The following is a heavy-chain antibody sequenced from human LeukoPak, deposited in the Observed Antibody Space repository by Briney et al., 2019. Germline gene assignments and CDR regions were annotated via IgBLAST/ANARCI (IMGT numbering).Heavy chain of an antibody. CDR2: ISSSGGTI. Sequence: PGGSLRLSCAASGFTFSDYYMSWIRQAPGKGLEWVSYISSSGGTIYYADSVKGRFTISRDNAKNSLYLQMNSLRAEDTAVYYCAREVGDYQLGYYYMDVWGKGTTVTVSS. J-gene: IGHJ6*03. V-gene: IGHV3-11*04. D-gene: IGHD4-17*01. CDR3: AREVGDYQLGYYYMDV. CDR1: GFTFSDYY.